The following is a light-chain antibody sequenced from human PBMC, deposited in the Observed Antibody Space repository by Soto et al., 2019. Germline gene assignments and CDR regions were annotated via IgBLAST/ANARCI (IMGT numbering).Light chain of an antibody. CDR1: QSIRSY. V-gene: IGKV1-39*01. CDR3: QQSYSIWT. Sequence: DIQMTQSPSSLSASVGDRVTITCRASQSIRSYLNWYQQKPGTAPNLLIYAASSLQSGVPSRFSGSGSGTYFTITSSSLQPEDFATYYCQQSYSIWTFGQGTRVEIK. CDR2: AAS. J-gene: IGKJ1*01.